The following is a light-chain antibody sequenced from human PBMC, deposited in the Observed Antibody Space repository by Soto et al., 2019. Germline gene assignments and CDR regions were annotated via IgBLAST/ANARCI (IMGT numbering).Light chain of an antibody. CDR3: QHYNAFPWP. CDR1: QSISSW. V-gene: IGKV1-5*01. CDR2: DAS. Sequence: DIQMTQSPSTLSASVGDRVTITCRASQSISSWLAWYQQKPGKAPKLLIYDASRLESGVPSRFRGRGSGTNFTLAIGGLQPDDFATYYCQHYNAFPWPFGQGTKVDIK. J-gene: IGKJ1*01.